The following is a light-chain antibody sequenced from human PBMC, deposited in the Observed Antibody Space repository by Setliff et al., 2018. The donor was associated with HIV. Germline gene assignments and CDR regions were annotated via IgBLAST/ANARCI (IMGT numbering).Light chain of an antibody. CDR2: DVG. CDR1: GSDVAGYTY. CDR3: SSYNSSTPLYV. Sequence: QSALTQPASLSGSPGQSITLSCTETGSDVAGYTYVSWYQQHPGNAPKLIIYDVGKRPSGVSNRFSGSKSGNTASLTISGLQAEDEADYYCSSYNSSTPLYVFGTGTKVTVL. J-gene: IGLJ1*01. V-gene: IGLV2-14*01.